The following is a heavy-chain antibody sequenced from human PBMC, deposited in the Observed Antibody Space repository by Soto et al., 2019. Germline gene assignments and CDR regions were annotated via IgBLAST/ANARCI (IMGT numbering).Heavy chain of an antibody. CDR3: ARGWGYDSTDYYYAY. Sequence: QVQLVQSAAEVRKPGSSVKVSCKASGGTFSRHAISWVRQAPGQGLEWMGGIIPIFGTANHAQKFQGRVTIIADESTSTVYMELSSLRSEDTAIYYCARGWGYDSTDYYYAYWGQGTLVIVSS. J-gene: IGHJ4*02. CDR2: IIPIFGTA. D-gene: IGHD3-22*01. V-gene: IGHV1-69*01. CDR1: GGTFSRHA.